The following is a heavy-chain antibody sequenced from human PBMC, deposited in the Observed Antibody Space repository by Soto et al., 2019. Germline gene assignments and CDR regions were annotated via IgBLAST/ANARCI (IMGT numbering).Heavy chain of an antibody. CDR2: INHSGST. CDR1: GGSFSGYY. CDR3: ARGGPYITIFGVVIPRYYYYYGMDV. V-gene: IGHV4-34*01. D-gene: IGHD3-3*01. Sequence: SETLSLTCAVYGGSFSGYYWSWIRQPPGKGLEWIGEINHSGSTNYNPSLKSRVTISVDTSKNQFSLKLSSVTAADTAVYYCARGGPYITIFGVVIPRYYYYYGMDVWGQGTTATVSS. J-gene: IGHJ6*02.